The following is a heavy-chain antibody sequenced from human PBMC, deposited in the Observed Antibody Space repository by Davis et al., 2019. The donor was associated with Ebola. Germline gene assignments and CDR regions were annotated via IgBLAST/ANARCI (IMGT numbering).Heavy chain of an antibody. J-gene: IGHJ4*02. Sequence: GESLKISCAASGFTFSSYAMHWVRQAPGKGLEWVAVISYDGSNKYYADSVKGRFTISRDNTKNTLYLQMNSLRPEDTAVYYCARDLHDSSGITPGGYWGQGTLVTVSS. CDR3: ARDLHDSSGITPGGY. CDR1: GFTFSSYA. D-gene: IGHD3-22*01. V-gene: IGHV3-30-3*01. CDR2: ISYDGSNK.